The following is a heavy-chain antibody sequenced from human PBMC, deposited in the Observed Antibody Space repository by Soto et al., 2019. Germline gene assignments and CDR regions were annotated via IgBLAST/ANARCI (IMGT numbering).Heavy chain of an antibody. CDR1: GFTFSSYA. V-gene: IGHV3-30-3*01. CDR2: ISYDGSNK. Sequence: QVQLVESGAGVNQPGGSVRLSCAASGFTFSSYAMHWVRQAPGTGLELVAVISYDGSNKYYADSVKGRFTNSRDNSKNPLYLQMNRLRDEDTAVYYCARDPGSRQKKGEFNYWGQGTLVTVSS. D-gene: IGHD6-13*01. J-gene: IGHJ4*02. CDR3: ARDPGSRQKKGEFNY.